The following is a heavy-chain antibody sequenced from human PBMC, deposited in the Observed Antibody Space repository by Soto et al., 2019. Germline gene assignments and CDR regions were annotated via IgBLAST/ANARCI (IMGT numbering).Heavy chain of an antibody. CDR2: IIPIFGTA. CDR3: ARDRWGGYSSRGLFDY. V-gene: IGHV1-69*13. D-gene: IGHD6-19*01. Sequence: SVKVSCKASGGTFSSYAISWVRQAPGQGLEWMGGIIPIFGTANYAQKFQGRVTITADESTSTAYMELSSLRSEDTAVYYCARDRWGGYSSRGLFDYWGQGTLVTVSS. J-gene: IGHJ4*02. CDR1: GGTFSSYA.